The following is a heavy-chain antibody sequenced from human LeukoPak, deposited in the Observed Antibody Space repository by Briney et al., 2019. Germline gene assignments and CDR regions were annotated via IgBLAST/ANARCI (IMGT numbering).Heavy chain of an antibody. CDR2: ISKDGSST. CDR1: GLTFSSHW. J-gene: IGHJ4*02. CDR3: ARDEVGVGATHDY. D-gene: IGHD1-26*01. V-gene: IGHV3-74*01. Sequence: PGGSLRLSCAASGLTFSSHWMHWVRQAPGKGLVWVSRISKDGSSTYYADSVKGRFTISRDNAKNTLYLQMNSLRAEDTAVYYCARDEVGVGATHDYWGQGALVTVSS.